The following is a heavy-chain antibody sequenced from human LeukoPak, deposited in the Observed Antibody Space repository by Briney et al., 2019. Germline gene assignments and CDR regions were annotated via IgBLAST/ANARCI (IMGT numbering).Heavy chain of an antibody. J-gene: IGHJ4*02. Sequence: ASVKVSCKASGYTFTGYYMHWVRQAPGQGLEWMGWINPNSGNTGYAQKFQGRITITRNTSIRTAYMELSSLRSEDTAVYYCARLFQRNELNYYDSSGYSLGYWGQGTLVTVSS. CDR1: GYTFTGYY. D-gene: IGHD3-22*01. CDR2: INPNSGNT. V-gene: IGHV1-8*03. CDR3: ARLFQRNELNYYDSSGYSLGY.